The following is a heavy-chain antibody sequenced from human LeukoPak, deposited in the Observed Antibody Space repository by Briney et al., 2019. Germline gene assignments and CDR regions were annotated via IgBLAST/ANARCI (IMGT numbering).Heavy chain of an antibody. Sequence: SETLSLTCTVSGGSISSYYWSWIRQPPGKGLEWIGYIYYSGSTNYNPSLKSRVTISVDTSKNQFSLKLSSVTAADTAVYYCARAGLLYTYSTTYYFDYWGQGTLVTVSS. D-gene: IGHD6-13*01. CDR1: GGSISSYY. CDR3: ARAGLLYTYSTTYYFDY. V-gene: IGHV4-59*01. CDR2: IYYSGST. J-gene: IGHJ4*02.